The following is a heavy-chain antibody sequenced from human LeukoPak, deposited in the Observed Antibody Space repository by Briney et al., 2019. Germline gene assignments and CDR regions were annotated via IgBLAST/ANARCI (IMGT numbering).Heavy chain of an antibody. CDR2: ISNSGSDI. J-gene: IGHJ4*02. CDR1: GFTFSSFS. Sequence: GGSLRLSCAASGFTFSSFSMNWVRQAPGKGLEWISYISNSGSDISYADSVKGRFTISRANAKNSLYLQMNSLRDEDTAVYYRARLTYGYWGQGTLVSVSS. D-gene: IGHD4-17*01. V-gene: IGHV3-48*02. CDR3: ARLTYGY.